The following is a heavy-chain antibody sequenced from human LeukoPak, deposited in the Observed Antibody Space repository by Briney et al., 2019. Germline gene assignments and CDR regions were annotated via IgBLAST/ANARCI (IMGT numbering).Heavy chain of an antibody. V-gene: IGHV3-21*01. CDR1: GFTFSSYS. J-gene: IGHJ4*02. Sequence: PGESLRLSCAASGFTFSSYSMNWVRQAPGKGLEWVSSISSSSSYIYYADSVRGRFTISRDNAKNSLYLQMNSLRAEDTAVYYCARVHPEDFDYWGQGTLVTVSS. CDR2: ISSSSSYI. CDR3: ARVHPEDFDY.